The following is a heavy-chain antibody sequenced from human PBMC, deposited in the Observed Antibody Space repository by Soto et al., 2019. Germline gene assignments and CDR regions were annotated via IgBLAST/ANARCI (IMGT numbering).Heavy chain of an antibody. CDR1: GFTFSSYA. Sequence: GGSLRLSCAASGFTFSSYAMSWVRQAPGKGLEWVSAISGSGGSTYYADSAKGRFTISRDNSKNTLYLQMNSLRAEDTAVYYCAKVQSPSSGWEEFDYWGQGTLVTVSS. CDR2: ISGSGGST. V-gene: IGHV3-23*01. D-gene: IGHD6-19*01. CDR3: AKVQSPSSGWEEFDY. J-gene: IGHJ4*02.